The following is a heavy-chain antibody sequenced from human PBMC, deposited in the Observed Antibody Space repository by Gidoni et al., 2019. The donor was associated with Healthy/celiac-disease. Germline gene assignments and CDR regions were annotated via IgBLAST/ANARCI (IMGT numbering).Heavy chain of an antibody. V-gene: IGHV3-11*05. Sequence: QVQLVESGGGLVKPGGSLRLSCAASGFTFSDYSMSCIRQAPGKGLEWVSYISSSSSYTNYADSVKGRFTISRDNAKNSLYLQMNSLRAEDTAVYYCARGPYTPIAAAGPSYLWYFDLWGRGTLVTVSS. CDR2: ISSSSSYT. J-gene: IGHJ2*01. CDR3: ARGPYTPIAAAGPSYLWYFDL. CDR1: GFTFSDYS. D-gene: IGHD6-13*01.